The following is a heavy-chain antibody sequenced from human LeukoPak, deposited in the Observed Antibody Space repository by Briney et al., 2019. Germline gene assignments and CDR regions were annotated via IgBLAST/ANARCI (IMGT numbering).Heavy chain of an antibody. Sequence: SETLSLTCTVSGGSISSSSYYWGWIRQPPGKGLEWIGSIYYSGSTYYNPSLKSRVTISVDTSKNQFSLKLSSVTAADTAVYYCASHGGNLYYYYYMDVWGKGTTVTVSS. J-gene: IGHJ6*03. CDR2: IYYSGST. V-gene: IGHV4-39*07. CDR1: GGSISSSSYY. CDR3: ASHGGNLYYYYYMDV. D-gene: IGHD4-23*01.